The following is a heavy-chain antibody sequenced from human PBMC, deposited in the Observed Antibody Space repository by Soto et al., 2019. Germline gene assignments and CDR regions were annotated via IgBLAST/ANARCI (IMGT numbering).Heavy chain of an antibody. J-gene: IGHJ6*03. CDR3: ARTYYDILTGYLDYYYYMDV. D-gene: IGHD3-9*01. V-gene: IGHV4-59*08. CDR2: IYYSGST. Sequence: SETLSLTCTVSGGSISSYYWSWIRQPPGKGLEWIGYIYYSGSTNYNPSLKSRVTISVDTSKNQFSLKLSSVTAADTAVYYCARTYYDILTGYLDYYYYMDVWGKGTTVTVSS. CDR1: GGSISSYY.